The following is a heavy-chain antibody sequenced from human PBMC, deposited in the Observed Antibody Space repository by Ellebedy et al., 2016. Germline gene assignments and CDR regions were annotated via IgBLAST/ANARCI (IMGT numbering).Heavy chain of an antibody. Sequence: GGSLRLXXAASGFTFSSYWMSWVRQAPGKGLEWVANIKQDGSEKYYVDSVKGRFTISRDNAKNSLYLQMNSLRAEDTAVYYCARSSPPGGSYLFDYWGQGTLVTVSS. CDR3: ARSSPPGGSYLFDY. J-gene: IGHJ4*02. CDR2: IKQDGSEK. CDR1: GFTFSSYW. D-gene: IGHD1-26*01. V-gene: IGHV3-7*04.